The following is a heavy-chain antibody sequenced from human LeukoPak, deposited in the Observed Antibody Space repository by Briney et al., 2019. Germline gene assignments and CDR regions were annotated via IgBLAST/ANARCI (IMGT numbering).Heavy chain of an antibody. D-gene: IGHD6-13*01. CDR1: GITFSSYA. CDR2: INDHGGIT. Sequence: SGGSLRLSCAASGITFSSYAMSWVRQAPGKGLEWVSTINDHGGITYYADSVKGRFTISRDDSRNTLFLQMNSLRAEDTAIYYCAKVASSIGWFPFDYWGQGTLVTVSS. V-gene: IGHV3-23*01. J-gene: IGHJ4*02. CDR3: AKVASSIGWFPFDY.